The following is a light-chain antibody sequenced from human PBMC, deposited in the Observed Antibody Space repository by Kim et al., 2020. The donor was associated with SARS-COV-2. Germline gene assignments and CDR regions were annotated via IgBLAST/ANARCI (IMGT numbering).Light chain of an antibody. V-gene: IGLV3-19*01. Sequence: SSALTQDPAVSVALGQTVRITCQGDSLRSYYATWYQQKPGQAPIVVIYGKNNRPSGIPDRFSGSSSGNTASLTITGTQAGDEADYYCNSRDSNDNVVFGGGTKLTVL. CDR1: SLRSYY. CDR3: NSRDSNDNVV. CDR2: GKN. J-gene: IGLJ2*01.